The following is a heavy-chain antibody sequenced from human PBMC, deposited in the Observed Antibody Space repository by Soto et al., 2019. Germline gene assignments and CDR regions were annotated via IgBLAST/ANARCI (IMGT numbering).Heavy chain of an antibody. CDR2: ISGSGGGT. CDR3: AKENPGRHYYYYHVMHV. Sequence: GESLRLSCAASGFTFSSYAMSWIRQPPGKGLEWVAAISGSGGGTYYADFVKGRFTISRDNTKNKLYLQMNTLRAEDTAVYYCAKENPGRHYYYYHVMHVWGQGTTVTVSS. V-gene: IGHV3-23*01. CDR1: GFTFSSYA. J-gene: IGHJ6*02.